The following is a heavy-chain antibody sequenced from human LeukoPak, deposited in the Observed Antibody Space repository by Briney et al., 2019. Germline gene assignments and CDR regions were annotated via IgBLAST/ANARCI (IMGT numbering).Heavy chain of an antibody. CDR2: ISWNSGSI. J-gene: IGHJ4*02. CDR3: AKDYYYESSGPYDY. Sequence: GGSLRLSCAVSGFTFSDYYMNWIRQAPGKGLEWVSGISWNSGSIGYADSVKGRFTISRDNAKNSLYLQMNSLRAEDTALYYCAKDYYYESSGPYDYWGQGTLVTVSS. CDR1: GFTFSDYY. V-gene: IGHV3-9*01. D-gene: IGHD3-22*01.